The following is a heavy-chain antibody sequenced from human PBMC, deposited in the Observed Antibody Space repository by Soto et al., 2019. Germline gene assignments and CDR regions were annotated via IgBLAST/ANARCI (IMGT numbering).Heavy chain of an antibody. Sequence: QVQLVESGGGVVQPGRSLRLSCAASGFTFSSYGMHWVRQAPGKGLEWVAVIWYDGSNNYYADSVKGQFTISRDNSKNTLYLQMNSLRAEDTAVYYCAREGDYYYYGMDVWGQGTTVTVSS. CDR2: IWYDGSNN. CDR1: GFTFSSYG. CDR3: AREGDYYYYGMDV. J-gene: IGHJ6*02. V-gene: IGHV3-33*01. D-gene: IGHD3-16*01.